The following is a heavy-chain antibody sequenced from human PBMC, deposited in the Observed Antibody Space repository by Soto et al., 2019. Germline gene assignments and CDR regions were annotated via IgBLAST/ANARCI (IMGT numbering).Heavy chain of an antibody. CDR3: ARAAVRSGWYYYYYGMDX. J-gene: IGHJ6*02. CDR1: GGSVSSGSYY. V-gene: IGHV4-61*01. CDR2: IYYSLST. Sequence: RALPCTVSGGSVSSGSYYCSWIRQPPGKGLEWIGYIYYSLSTNYNPSLKSRVTISVDTSKNQFSLKLSSVTAADTAVYYCARAAVRSGWYYYYYGMDXWGQGTTVTVS. D-gene: IGHD6-19*01.